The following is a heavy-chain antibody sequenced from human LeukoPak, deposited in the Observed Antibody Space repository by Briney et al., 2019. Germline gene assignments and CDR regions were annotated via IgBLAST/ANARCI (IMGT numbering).Heavy chain of an antibody. J-gene: IGHJ6*02. CDR3: ASSYGGNHQPNYYGMDV. CDR2: IYYSGST. D-gene: IGHD4-23*01. V-gene: IGHV4-31*03. CDR1: GGSISSGGYY. Sequence: SETLSLTCTVSGGSISSGGYYWSWIRQHPGKGLEWIGYIYYSGSTYYNPSLKSRVTISVDTSKNQFSLKLSSVTAADTAVYYCASSYGGNHQPNYYGMDVWGQGTTVTVSS.